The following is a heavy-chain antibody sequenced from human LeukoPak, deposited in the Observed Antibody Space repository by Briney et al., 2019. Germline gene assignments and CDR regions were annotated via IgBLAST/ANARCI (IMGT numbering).Heavy chain of an antibody. CDR3: AKDAQWHLHCDY. Sequence: GGTLRLSCAASGFTFSSYAMSWVRQAPGKGLEGVSAISGSGGSTDYADSVKGRFTISRDNSKNTLYLQMNSRRGEDTAVDYWAKDAQWHLHCDYWGQGTLVTVSS. CDR2: ISGSGGST. V-gene: IGHV3-23*01. D-gene: IGHD6-19*01. J-gene: IGHJ4*02. CDR1: GFTFSSYA.